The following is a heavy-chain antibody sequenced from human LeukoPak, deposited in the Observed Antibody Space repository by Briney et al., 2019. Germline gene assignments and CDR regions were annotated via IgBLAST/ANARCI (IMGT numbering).Heavy chain of an antibody. CDR1: GYTFTSYG. CDR3: ARDSYYDFWSGYLADAFDI. V-gene: IGHV1-18*01. CDR2: ISAYNGNT. Sequence: ASVKVSCKASGYTFTSYGISWVRQAPGQGLEWMGWISAYNGNTNYAQKLQGRVTMTTDTSTSTAYMELRSLRSDDTAVYYCARDSYYDFWSGYLADAFDILRQGTMVTVSS. J-gene: IGHJ3*02. D-gene: IGHD3-3*01.